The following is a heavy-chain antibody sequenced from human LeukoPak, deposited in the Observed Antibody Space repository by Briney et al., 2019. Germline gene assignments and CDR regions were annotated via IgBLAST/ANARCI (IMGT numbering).Heavy chain of an antibody. CDR3: ARHSYYYGSGRFDY. J-gene: IGHJ4*02. D-gene: IGHD3-10*01. Sequence: PSETLSLTCTVSGYSISSGYYWGWIRQPPGKGLEWIGSIYHSGSTYYNPSLKSRVTISVDTSKNQFSLKLSSVTAADTAVYYCARHSYYYGSGRFDYWGQGTLVTVSS. CDR1: GYSISSGYY. CDR2: IYHSGST. V-gene: IGHV4-38-2*02.